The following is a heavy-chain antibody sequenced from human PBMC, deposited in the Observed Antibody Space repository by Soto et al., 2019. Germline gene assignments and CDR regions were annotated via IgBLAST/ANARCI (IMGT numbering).Heavy chain of an antibody. J-gene: IGHJ4*02. V-gene: IGHV1-2*02. CDR1: GYGFTVDS. CDR2: INPNSGDT. CDR3: AREASAVVSLDY. D-gene: IGHD2-15*01. Sequence: ASVKVSCKASGYGFTVDSMHWVRQAPGQGLEWLGWINPNSGDTIYAQKFQDRVTMTCDTSVSTAYLELSSLSSDDTALYYCAREASAVVSLDYWGQGTLVTVSS.